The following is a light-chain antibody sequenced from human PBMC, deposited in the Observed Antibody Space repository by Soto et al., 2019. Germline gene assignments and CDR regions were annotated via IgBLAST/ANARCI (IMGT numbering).Light chain of an antibody. J-gene: IGLJ2*01. CDR2: EVS. V-gene: IGLV2-14*01. Sequence: QSALTQPASVSGSPGQSITISCTGTSSDVGGYNYVSWYQQHPGKAPKLMIYEVSNRPSGVSNRFSGSKSGNTASLPISGLQAADEADYYCSSYTSRRTMVFGGGTQLTVL. CDR1: SSDVGGYNY. CDR3: SSYTSRRTMV.